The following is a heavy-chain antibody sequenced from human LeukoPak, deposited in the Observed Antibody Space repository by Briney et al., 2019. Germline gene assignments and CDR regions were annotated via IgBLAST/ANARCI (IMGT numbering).Heavy chain of an antibody. Sequence: GGSLRLSCAASGFTFSSYSMNWVRQAPGKGLEWVSSISSSSSYIYYADSVKGRFTISRDNAKNSLYLQMNSLRAEDTAVYYCARDRSADDAFDIWGQGTMVTVSS. CDR3: ARDRSADDAFDI. CDR1: GFTFSSYS. J-gene: IGHJ3*02. CDR2: ISSSSSYI. V-gene: IGHV3-21*01.